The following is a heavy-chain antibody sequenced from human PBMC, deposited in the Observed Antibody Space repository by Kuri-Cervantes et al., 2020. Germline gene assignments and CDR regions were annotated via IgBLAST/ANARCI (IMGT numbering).Heavy chain of an antibody. J-gene: IGHJ4*02. CDR2: INHSGST. CDR1: GGSFSGYY. CDR3: ARSDSSGWYFDY. D-gene: IGHD6-25*01. Sequence: SETLSLTCAVYGGSFSGYYWSWIRQPPGKGLEWIGEINHSGSTNYNPSLKSRVTISVDTSKNQFSLKLSSVTAADTAVYYCARSDSSGWYFDYWGQGNLVTVSS. V-gene: IGHV4-34*01.